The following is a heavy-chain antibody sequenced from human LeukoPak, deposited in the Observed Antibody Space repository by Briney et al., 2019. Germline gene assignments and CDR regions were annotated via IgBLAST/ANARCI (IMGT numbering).Heavy chain of an antibody. Sequence: NPSETLSLTCTVSGGSISSGDYYWSWIRQPPGKGLEWIGYIYYSGSTYYNPSLKSRVTISVDTSKNQISLKLSSVTAADTAVYYCARDHNWNWFDPWGQGTLVTVSS. CDR2: IYYSGST. V-gene: IGHV4-30-4*08. CDR1: GGSISSGDYY. J-gene: IGHJ5*02. D-gene: IGHD1-20*01. CDR3: ARDHNWNWFDP.